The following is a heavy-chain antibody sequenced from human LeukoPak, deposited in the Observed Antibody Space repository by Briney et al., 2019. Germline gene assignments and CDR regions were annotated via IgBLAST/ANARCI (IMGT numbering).Heavy chain of an antibody. D-gene: IGHD6-13*01. J-gene: IGHJ5*02. CDR1: GGSISSSSYY. CDR2: IYYSGST. CDR3: ARQIDSSSWYGFDP. Sequence: KPSETLSLTCTVSGGSISSSSYYWGWIRQPPGKGLEWIGSIYYSGSTYYNPSLKSRVTISVGTSKNQFSLKLSSVTAADTAVYYCARQIDSSSWYGFDPWGQGTLVTVSS. V-gene: IGHV4-39*01.